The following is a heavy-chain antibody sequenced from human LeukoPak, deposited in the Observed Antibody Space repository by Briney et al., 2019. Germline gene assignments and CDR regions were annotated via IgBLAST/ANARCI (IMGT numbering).Heavy chain of an antibody. CDR1: GGSIRNYY. Sequence: SETLSLTCTVSGGSIRNYYWTWIRQPPGKGLEWIGYISDGGGSNYNPSLKSRVTISVDTSKNQFSLKLSSVTAADTAVYYCAKWGIGNNWDIDDHWGQGTLVTVSS. CDR3: AKWGIGNNWDIDDH. V-gene: IGHV4-59*12. CDR2: ISDGGGS. D-gene: IGHD1-1*01. J-gene: IGHJ4*02.